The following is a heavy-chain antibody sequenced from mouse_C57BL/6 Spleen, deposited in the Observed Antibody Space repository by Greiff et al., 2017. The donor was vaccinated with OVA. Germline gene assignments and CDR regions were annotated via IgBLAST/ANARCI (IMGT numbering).Heavy chain of an antibody. D-gene: IGHD1-1*01. Sequence: VQLQQPGAELVKPGASVKLSCKASGYTFTSYWMHWVKQRPGQGLEWIGMIHPNSGSTNYNEKFKSKATLTVDKSSSTAYMQLSSLTSEDSAVYYSARKTTLVSDYSDAWGQGTTLTVSP. V-gene: IGHV1-64*01. J-gene: IGHJ2*01. CDR3: ARKTTLVSDYSDA. CDR1: GYTFTSYW. CDR2: IHPNSGST.